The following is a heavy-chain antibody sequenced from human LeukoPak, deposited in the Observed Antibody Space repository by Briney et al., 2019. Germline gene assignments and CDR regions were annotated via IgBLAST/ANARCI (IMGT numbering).Heavy chain of an antibody. CDR2: IGGSGGST. D-gene: IGHD2-2*01. V-gene: IGHV3-23*01. J-gene: IGHJ4*02. Sequence: PGGSLRLSCVASGFAFSSYVMSWVRQAPGKGLEWVSGIGGSGGSTYYADSVKGRFTISRDNSKNTLYLQINNLRAEDTAVYCCVKAASALVVPAFDFWGQGTLVTVSS. CDR3: VKAASALVVPAFDF. CDR1: GFAFSSYV.